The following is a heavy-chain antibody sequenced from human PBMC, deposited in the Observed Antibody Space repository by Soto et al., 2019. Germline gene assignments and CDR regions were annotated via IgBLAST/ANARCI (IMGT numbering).Heavy chain of an antibody. V-gene: IGHV5-10-1*01. CDR3: ARINGYCSSTSCYSYSYYYYGMDV. CDR2: IDPSDSYT. Sequence: GESLKIACKGSGYSFTSYWISWVRQMPGKGLEWMGRIDPSDSYTNYSPSFQGHVTISADKSISTACLQWSSLKASNTAMYYCARINGYCSSTSCYSYSYYYYGMDVWGQGTMVTVS. J-gene: IGHJ6*02. CDR1: GYSFTSYW. D-gene: IGHD2-2*01.